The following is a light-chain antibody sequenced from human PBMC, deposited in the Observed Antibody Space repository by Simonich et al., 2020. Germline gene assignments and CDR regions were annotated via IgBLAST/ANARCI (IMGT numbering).Light chain of an antibody. J-gene: IGKJ3*01. CDR3: QQYDNLPFT. CDR2: DAS. V-gene: IGKV1-33*01. Sequence: DIQMTQSPSSLSASVGERVTITCQASQDISNYLNWYQQKPGKAPKLLIYDASNWETGVPSRFSGSGSGTEFTFTISSLQPEDIATYYCQQYDNLPFTFGPGTKVDIK. CDR1: QDISNY.